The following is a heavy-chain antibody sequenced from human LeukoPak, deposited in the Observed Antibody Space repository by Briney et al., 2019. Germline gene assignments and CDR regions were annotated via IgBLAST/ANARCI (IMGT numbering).Heavy chain of an antibody. V-gene: IGHV1-2*02. CDR3: ARYKGGSNNLDY. Sequence: ASVTVSCRASGYTFIDYYIFWVRQAPGQGLEWMGWINCNNGGTQYAEKFQGRVTMTRDTSITTAYMELSSLRSDDTAIYYCARYKGGSNNLDYWGQGTLVTVSS. D-gene: IGHD1-26*01. J-gene: IGHJ4*02. CDR2: INCNNGGT. CDR1: GYTFIDYY.